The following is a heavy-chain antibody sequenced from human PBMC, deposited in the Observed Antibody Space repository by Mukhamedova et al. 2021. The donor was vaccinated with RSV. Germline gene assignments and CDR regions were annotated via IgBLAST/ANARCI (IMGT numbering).Heavy chain of an antibody. CDR3: ARGRNYYDSSTYYKALDS. CDR2: YMGST. D-gene: IGHD3-22*01. Sequence: YMGSTNYNPSLESRVTISGDTSKNQVSLKLSSVTAAETAVYYCARGRNYYDSSTYYKALDSWGQGTLVTVSS. J-gene: IGHJ4*02. V-gene: IGHV4-59*12.